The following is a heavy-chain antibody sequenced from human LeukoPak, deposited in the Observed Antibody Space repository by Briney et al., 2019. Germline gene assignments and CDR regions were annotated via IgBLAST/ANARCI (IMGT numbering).Heavy chain of an antibody. Sequence: SVKVSCKASGGTFSSYAISWVRQAPGQGLEWMGGIIPIFGTANYAQKFQGRVTITTDESTSTAYMELRSLRSDDTAVYYCAKAFCSSTSCPFYYYYYMDVWGKGTTVTVSS. D-gene: IGHD2-2*01. J-gene: IGHJ6*03. V-gene: IGHV1-69*05. CDR1: GGTFSSYA. CDR3: AKAFCSSTSCPFYYYYYMDV. CDR2: IIPIFGTA.